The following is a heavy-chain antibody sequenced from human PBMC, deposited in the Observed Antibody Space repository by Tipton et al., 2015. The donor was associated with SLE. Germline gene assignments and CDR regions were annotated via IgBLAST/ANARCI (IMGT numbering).Heavy chain of an antibody. CDR2: IYYSGST. CDR3: ARRQASDAFDI. Sequence: TLSLTCTVSGGSISSYYWSWIRQPPGKGLEWIGYIYYSGSTNYNPSLKSRVTISVDTSNQFSLKLSSVTAADTAVYYCARRQASDAFDIWGQGTMLTVSS. CDR1: GGSISSYY. J-gene: IGHJ3*02. V-gene: IGHV4-59*01.